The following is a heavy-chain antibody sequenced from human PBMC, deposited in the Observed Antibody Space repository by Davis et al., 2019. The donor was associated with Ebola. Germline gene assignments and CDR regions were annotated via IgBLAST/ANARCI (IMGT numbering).Heavy chain of an antibody. V-gene: IGHV3-30*02. CDR3: ASIKGYSSGWPFDS. D-gene: IGHD6-19*01. Sequence: GGSLRLSCAASGFTFSSYGMHWVRQAPGKGLEWVAFIRYDGSNKYYADSVKGRFTISRDNSKNTLYLQMNSLRAEDTAVYYCASIKGYSSGWPFDSWGQGTLVTVSS. J-gene: IGHJ4*02. CDR2: IRYDGSNK. CDR1: GFTFSSYG.